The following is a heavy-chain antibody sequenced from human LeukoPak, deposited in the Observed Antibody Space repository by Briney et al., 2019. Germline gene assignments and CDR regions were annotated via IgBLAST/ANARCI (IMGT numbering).Heavy chain of an antibody. CDR1: GFTFSSYA. J-gene: IGHJ4*02. D-gene: IGHD1-26*01. Sequence: GSLRLSCAASGFTFSSYAMHWVRQAPGKGLEWVAVISYDGSNKYYADSVKGRFTISRDNSKNTLYLQMNSLRAEDTAVYYCAKNSGSYHGFFDYWGQGTLVTVSS. V-gene: IGHV3-30*04. CDR3: AKNSGSYHGFFDY. CDR2: ISYDGSNK.